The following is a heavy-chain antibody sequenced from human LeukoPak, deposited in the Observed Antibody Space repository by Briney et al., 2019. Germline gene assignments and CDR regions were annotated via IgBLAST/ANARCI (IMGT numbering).Heavy chain of an antibody. Sequence: SETLSLTCTVSGYSISSGFYWGWIRQSPGKGLEWIGSISHSGSTYYNPSLKSRVTISVDTSKNQFSLKLSSVTAADTTVYYCARGPAAIEGGWFDPWGQGTLVTVSS. CDR1: GYSISSGFY. CDR2: ISHSGST. J-gene: IGHJ5*02. CDR3: ARGPAAIEGGWFDP. D-gene: IGHD2-2*02. V-gene: IGHV4-38-2*02.